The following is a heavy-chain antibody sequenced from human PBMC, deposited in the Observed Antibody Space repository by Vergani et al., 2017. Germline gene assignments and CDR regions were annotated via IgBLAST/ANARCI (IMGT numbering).Heavy chain of an antibody. Sequence: EVQLVESGGGLVQPGGSLRLSCAASGFTFNSYWMSWVRQAPGKGLEWVANIKQDGSEKHYVDSVKGRFTISRDNAKNSLYLQMNSLRAEDTAVYYCYHSSLVYWGQGTLVTVSS. CDR3: YHSSLVY. CDR2: IKQDGSEK. J-gene: IGHJ4*02. D-gene: IGHD3-22*01. CDR1: GFTFNSYW. V-gene: IGHV3-7*01.